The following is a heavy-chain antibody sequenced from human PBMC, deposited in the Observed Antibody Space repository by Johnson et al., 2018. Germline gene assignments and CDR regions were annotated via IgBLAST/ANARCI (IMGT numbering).Heavy chain of an antibody. J-gene: IGHJ6*03. CDR1: GFTFNDFA. D-gene: IGHD1-14*01. CDR3: TKNNPGNYYYYMDG. Sequence: VRLVEAGGGLVQPGGSLKLSCAASGFTFNDFAMHWVRPASGKGLEWVGRINGHATAYAASVKGRFIIFREDSSNTTYLQINSLKTEDTAVYYCTKNNPGNYYYYMDGWGKGTTVTVSS. CDR2: INGHAT. V-gene: IGHV3-73*01.